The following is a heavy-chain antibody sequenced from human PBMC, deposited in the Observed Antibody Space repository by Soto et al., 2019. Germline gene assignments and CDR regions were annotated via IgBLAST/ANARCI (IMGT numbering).Heavy chain of an antibody. V-gene: IGHV3-30*04. D-gene: IGHD6-19*01. CDR3: AREMYSSDYSVKWFEP. J-gene: IGHJ5*02. Sequence: QVRLVESGGGVVQPGRSLRLSCTASGFSFSSYAMYWFRQPPGKGLEWVAVISKDGMNKNYADSVKGRVTVSRDNANESLDLQLNSLKGEDTAIYYCAREMYSSDYSVKWFEPWGQGTLVTVSS. CDR1: GFSFSSYA. CDR2: ISKDGMNK.